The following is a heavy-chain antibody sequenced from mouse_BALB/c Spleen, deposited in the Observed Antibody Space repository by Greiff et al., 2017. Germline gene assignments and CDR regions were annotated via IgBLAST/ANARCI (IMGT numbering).Heavy chain of an antibody. CDR3: ARDFYYGSSYGWYFDV. V-gene: IGHV5-9-4*01. J-gene: IGHJ1*01. CDR2: IRSGGSYT. D-gene: IGHD1-1*01. CDR1: GFTFSSYA. Sequence: DVQLVESGGGLVKPGGSLKLPCAASGFTFSSYAMSWVRQSPEKRLEGVAEIRSGGSYTYYPDTVTGRFTIARDNAKNTLYLEMSSLRSEDTAMYYCARDFYYGSSYGWYFDVWGAGTTVTVSS.